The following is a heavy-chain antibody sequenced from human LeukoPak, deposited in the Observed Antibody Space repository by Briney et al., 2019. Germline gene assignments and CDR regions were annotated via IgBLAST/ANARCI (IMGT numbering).Heavy chain of an antibody. CDR1: GYIFTNYW. J-gene: IGHJ4*02. D-gene: IGHD3-22*01. Sequence: GESLKISCKGSGYIFTNYWIGWVRQMPGKGLEWMGTIYPGDSDTRYSPSFQGQVTISADKSISTAYLQWSSLKASDTAMYYCATGGNSGYSLTDYWGQGTLVTVSS. V-gene: IGHV5-51*01. CDR2: IYPGDSDT. CDR3: ATGGNSGYSLTDY.